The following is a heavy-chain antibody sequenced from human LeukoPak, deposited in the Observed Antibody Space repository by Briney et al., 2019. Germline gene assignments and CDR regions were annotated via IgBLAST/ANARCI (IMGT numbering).Heavy chain of an antibody. CDR1: GFTFSSYS. D-gene: IGHD5-12*01. Sequence: PGGSLRLSCAASGFTFSSYSLNWVRQAPGKGLEWVAAISHDGSNKYSADSVKGRFTISRDNSKNTLYLQMNSLRAEDTAVYYCARDASGESRKSRYSGYDLDPFGQGTLVTVSS. J-gene: IGHJ5*02. CDR2: ISHDGSNK. V-gene: IGHV3-30*03. CDR3: ARDASGESRKSRYSGYDLDP.